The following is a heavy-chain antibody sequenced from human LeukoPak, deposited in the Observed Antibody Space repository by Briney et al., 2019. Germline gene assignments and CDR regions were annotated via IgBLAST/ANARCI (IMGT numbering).Heavy chain of an antibody. Sequence: GGSLRLSCAASGFTFYNYAMSWVRQAPGKGLEWVSGISGSGGSTFYAESVKGRFTISRDDSKLYLHMNSLRAEDTAVYYCAKRGVQQWLVDWYFDYWGQGTLVTVSS. CDR1: GFTFYNYA. CDR3: AKRGVQQWLVDWYFDY. J-gene: IGHJ4*02. CDR2: ISGSGGST. D-gene: IGHD6-19*01. V-gene: IGHV3-23*01.